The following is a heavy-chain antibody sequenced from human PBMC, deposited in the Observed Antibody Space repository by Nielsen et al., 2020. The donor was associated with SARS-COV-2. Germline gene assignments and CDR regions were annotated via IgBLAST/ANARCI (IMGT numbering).Heavy chain of an antibody. D-gene: IGHD2-2*02. V-gene: IGHV3-21*01. Sequence: ESLKISCAASGFTFSSYSMNWVRQAPGKGLEWVSSISSSSSYIYYADSVKGRFTISRDNAKNSLYLQMNSLRAEDTAVYYCARGHSYCSSTSCYMRIDAFDIWGQGTMVTVSS. CDR2: ISSSSSYI. J-gene: IGHJ3*02. CDR1: GFTFSSYS. CDR3: ARGHSYCSSTSCYMRIDAFDI.